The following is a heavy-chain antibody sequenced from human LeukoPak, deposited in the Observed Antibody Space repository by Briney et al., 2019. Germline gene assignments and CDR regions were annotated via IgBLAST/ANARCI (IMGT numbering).Heavy chain of an antibody. Sequence: ASVRVSCKASGYSFTASDMHWVRQAPGQGLEWVGCINPKNGDTSSAQRFQGRVTMTRDTSLSTAYMDLSSLRSDDTAVYYCVRDDYNGNSFDSWGPGTLVTVSS. CDR1: GYSFTASD. CDR2: INPKNGDT. J-gene: IGHJ5*01. CDR3: VRDDYNGNSFDS. D-gene: IGHD4-23*01. V-gene: IGHV1-2*02.